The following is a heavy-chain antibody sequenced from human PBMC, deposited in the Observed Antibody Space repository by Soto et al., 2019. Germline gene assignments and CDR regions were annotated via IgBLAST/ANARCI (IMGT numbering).Heavy chain of an antibody. J-gene: IGHJ3*02. CDR1: GFTFSSYS. CDR2: ISSSSSYI. V-gene: IGHV3-21*01. CDR3: ARDRGGSYYMNAFDI. Sequence: GGSLRLSCAASGFTFSSYSMNWVRQAPGKGLEWVSSISSSSSYIYYADSVKGRFTISRDNAKNSLYLQMNSLRAEDTAVYYCARDRGGSYYMNAFDIWGQGTVVTVSS. D-gene: IGHD1-26*01.